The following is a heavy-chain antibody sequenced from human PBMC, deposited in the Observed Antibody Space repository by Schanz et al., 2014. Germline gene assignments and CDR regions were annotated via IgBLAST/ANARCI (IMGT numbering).Heavy chain of an antibody. CDR1: GFSFSSYA. CDR3: VRERTNYGGNSYFFDH. CDR2: ISSRSSHI. D-gene: IGHD2-21*02. Sequence: EVQLLESGGGLVEPGGSLRLSCAASGFSFSSYAMGWVRQAPGKGLEWVSSISSRSSHIYYADSVKGRFTVSRDNAKNSVYLQMNGLRVEDTAVYYCVRERTNYGGNSYFFDHWGQGTLVTVSS. J-gene: IGHJ4*02. V-gene: IGHV3-21*01.